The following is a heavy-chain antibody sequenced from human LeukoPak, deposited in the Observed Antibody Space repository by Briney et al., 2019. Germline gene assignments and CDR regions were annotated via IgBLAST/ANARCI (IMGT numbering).Heavy chain of an antibody. CDR2: IRPNSGAT. CDR3: ASDNTGLPPYDP. V-gene: IGHV1-2*02. D-gene: IGHD2-8*02. CDR1: AYTFTNSF. Sequence: ASVKVSCKASAYTFTNSFIHWVRQAPGQGLEWMGWIRPNSGATNYAQNFRGRFTMTWDTSISTAFMDLSSLKSDDTAIYYCASDNTGLPPYDPCGQGTLVTVSS. J-gene: IGHJ5*02.